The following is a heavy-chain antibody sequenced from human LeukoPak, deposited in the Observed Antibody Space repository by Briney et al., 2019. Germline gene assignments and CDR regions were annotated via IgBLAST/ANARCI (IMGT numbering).Heavy chain of an antibody. CDR1: GGSISSGGYY. J-gene: IGHJ6*02. Sequence: TLSLTCTVSGGSISSGGYYWSWIRQHPGKGLEWIGYIYYSGSTYYNPSLKSRDTISVDTSKNQFSLKLSSVTAADTAVYYCARDRRDGMDVWGQGTTVTVSS. CDR2: IYYSGST. V-gene: IGHV4-31*03. CDR3: ARDRRDGMDV.